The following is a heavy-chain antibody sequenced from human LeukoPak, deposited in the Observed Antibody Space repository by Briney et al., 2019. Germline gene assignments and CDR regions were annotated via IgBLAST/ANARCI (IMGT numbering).Heavy chain of an antibody. CDR1: GGTFSSYA. CDR3: ARETDRYCSSTSCYRGINWFDP. D-gene: IGHD2-2*01. V-gene: IGHV1-69*13. Sequence: SVKVSCKASGGTFSSYAISWVRQAPGQGLEWMGGIIPIFGTANYAQKFQGRVTITADESTSTAYMELSSLRSEDTAVYYCARETDRYCSSTSCYRGINWFDPRGQGTLVTVSS. J-gene: IGHJ5*02. CDR2: IIPIFGTA.